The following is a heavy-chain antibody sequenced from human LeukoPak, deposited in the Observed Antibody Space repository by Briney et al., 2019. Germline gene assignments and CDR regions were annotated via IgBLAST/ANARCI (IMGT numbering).Heavy chain of an antibody. CDR1: GGSFSGYY. CDR3: AGGGATHFDY. D-gene: IGHD1-26*01. J-gene: IGHJ4*02. V-gene: IGHV4-34*01. Sequence: PSETLSLTCAVYGGSFSGYYWSWIRQPPGKGLEWIGEINHSGSTSYNPSLKSRVTISVDTSKNQFSLKLSSVTAADTAVYYCAGGGATHFDYWGQGTLVTVSS. CDR2: INHSGST.